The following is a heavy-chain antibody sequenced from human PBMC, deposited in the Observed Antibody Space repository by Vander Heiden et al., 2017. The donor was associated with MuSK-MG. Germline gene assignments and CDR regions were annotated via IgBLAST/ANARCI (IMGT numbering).Heavy chain of an antibody. CDR2: IYYSGST. D-gene: IGHD4-17*01. CDR3: ARHEVGVDYGPENLAY. Sequence: QVQLQESGPGLVKPSETLSLTCTVSGGSISSYYWSWIRQPPGKGLEWIGYIYYSGSTNYNPSLKSRVTISVDTSKNQFSLKLSSVTAADTAVYYCARHEVGVDYGPENLAYWGQGTLVTVSS. V-gene: IGHV4-59*08. CDR1: GGSISSYY. J-gene: IGHJ4*02.